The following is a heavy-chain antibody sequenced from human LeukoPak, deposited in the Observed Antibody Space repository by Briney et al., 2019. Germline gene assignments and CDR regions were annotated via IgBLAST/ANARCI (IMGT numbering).Heavy chain of an antibody. CDR3: ARDLTYYYDSSASY. CDR1: GFTFSSYS. J-gene: IGHJ1*01. Sequence: GGSLRLSCAASGFTFSSYSMNWVRQAPGKGLEWVSYISSSSSTIYYADSVKGRFTISRDNVKNSPYLQMNSLRAEDTAVYYCARDLTYYYDSSASYWGQGTLVTVSS. V-gene: IGHV3-48*01. CDR2: ISSSSSTI. D-gene: IGHD3-22*01.